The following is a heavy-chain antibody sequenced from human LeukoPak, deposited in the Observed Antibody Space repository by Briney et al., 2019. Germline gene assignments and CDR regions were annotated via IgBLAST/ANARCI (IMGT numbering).Heavy chain of an antibody. Sequence: GGSLSLSCAASGFTFSSYAMSWVRQAPGKGLEWVSAISGSGGSTYYADSVKGRFTISRDNSKNTLYLQMNSLRAEDTAVYYCAKDSRSGSYYNYDYWGQGTLVTVSS. J-gene: IGHJ4*02. CDR2: ISGSGGST. CDR1: GFTFSSYA. CDR3: AKDSRSGSYYNYDY. V-gene: IGHV3-23*01. D-gene: IGHD3-10*01.